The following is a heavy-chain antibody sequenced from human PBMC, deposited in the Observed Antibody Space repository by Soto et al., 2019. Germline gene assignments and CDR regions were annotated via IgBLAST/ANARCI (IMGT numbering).Heavy chain of an antibody. CDR2: IYWNDDK. V-gene: IGHV2-5*01. Sequence: QITLKESGPTLVKPTQTLTLTCTFSGFSLSTRGVGMGWIRQPPGKALEWLALIYWNDDKHFSPSLKNRLTITKETSKNQVVLTMTNMDPVDTATFYCARLAVTGTLGWFDPWGQGTLVTVSS. D-gene: IGHD6-19*01. CDR1: GFSLSTRGVG. J-gene: IGHJ5*02. CDR3: ARLAVTGTLGWFDP.